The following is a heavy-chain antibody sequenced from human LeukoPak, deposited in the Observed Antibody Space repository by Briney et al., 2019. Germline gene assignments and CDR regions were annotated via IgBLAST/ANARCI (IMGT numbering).Heavy chain of an antibody. J-gene: IGHJ4*02. CDR2: ISPSSSYI. Sequence: PGGSLRLSCAPSGFTLSSFKMTWVRQAPGKGLEWVASISPSSSYISYADSLKGRVTVSRDNAKHSVFLQMSSLRAEDTAVYYCARDLTGGEYFDSWGQGTLVSVSS. CDR1: GFTLSSFK. D-gene: IGHD3-16*01. CDR3: ARDLTGGEYFDS. V-gene: IGHV3-21*01.